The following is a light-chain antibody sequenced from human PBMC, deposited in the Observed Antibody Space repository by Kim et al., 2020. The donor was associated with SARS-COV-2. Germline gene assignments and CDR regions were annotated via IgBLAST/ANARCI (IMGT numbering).Light chain of an antibody. J-gene: IGLJ2*01. CDR1: KLGEKY. CDR2: QDT. V-gene: IGLV3-1*01. Sequence: SYELTQPPSVSVSPGQSASITCSGDKLGEKYACWYQQKPGQSPVLVIYQDTKRPSGIPERFSGSNSGNTATLTISGTQAMDEADYYCQTWDSITVVFGGGTQRTVL. CDR3: QTWDSITVV.